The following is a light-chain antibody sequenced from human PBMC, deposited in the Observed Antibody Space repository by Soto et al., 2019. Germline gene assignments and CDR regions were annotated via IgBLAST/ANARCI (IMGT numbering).Light chain of an antibody. CDR2: GNN. Sequence: QPVLTQPPSVSGAPGQRVTISCTGSSSNIGAGYDVHWYQQLPGAAPKLLIYGNNHRPSGVPGRFSGSKSGTSASLAVTGLQSDDEANYYCQSYDSGLRAVVFGGGTKLTVL. V-gene: IGLV1-40*01. CDR3: QSYDSGLRAVV. CDR1: SSNIGAGYD. J-gene: IGLJ2*01.